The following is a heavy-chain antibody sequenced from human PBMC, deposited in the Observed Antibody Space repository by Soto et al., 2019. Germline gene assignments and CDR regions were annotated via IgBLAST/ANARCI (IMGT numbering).Heavy chain of an antibody. D-gene: IGHD3-16*01. CDR2: MSYDGRNE. J-gene: IGHJ4*02. Sequence: QVQLVESGGDVVQPGRSLRLSCAASGFSFSTYGMHWVRQAPGKGLEWVAGMSYDGRNEYYADSVKGRFTISRDNSKNTLYLKMNSLRAEDTAMYYCTKELGAAIPFESWVQGTLVTVSS. CDR1: GFSFSTYG. CDR3: TKELGAAIPFES. V-gene: IGHV3-30*18.